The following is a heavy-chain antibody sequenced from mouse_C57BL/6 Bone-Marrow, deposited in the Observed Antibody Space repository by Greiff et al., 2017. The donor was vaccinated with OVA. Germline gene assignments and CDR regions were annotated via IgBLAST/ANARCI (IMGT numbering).Heavy chain of an antibody. CDR3: AKWRMGFDY. Sequence: EVQLVESGGGLVKPGGSLKLSCAASGFTFSDYGMHWVRQAPEKGLEWVAYISSGSSTNYYADTVQGRFTISRDNAKNTLFLQMTSLRSEDTAMYYCAKWRMGFDYWGQGTTLTVSS. D-gene: IGHD1-3*01. J-gene: IGHJ2*01. CDR1: GFTFSDYG. CDR2: ISSGSSTN. V-gene: IGHV5-17*01.